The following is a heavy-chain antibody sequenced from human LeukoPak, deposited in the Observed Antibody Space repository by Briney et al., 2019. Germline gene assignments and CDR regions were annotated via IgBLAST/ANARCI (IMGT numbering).Heavy chain of an antibody. CDR3: ARDSYGMDV. V-gene: IGHV3-23*01. CDR2: ISANGGDT. CDR1: GFTLSNFA. J-gene: IGHJ6*02. Sequence: SGGSLRLSCAASGFTLSNFAMGWVRQAPGKGLQWVSLISANGGDTYYADSVKGRFTISTDNSKNTLYLQMDSLRGEDTAMYYCARDSYGMDVWGQGTTITVSS.